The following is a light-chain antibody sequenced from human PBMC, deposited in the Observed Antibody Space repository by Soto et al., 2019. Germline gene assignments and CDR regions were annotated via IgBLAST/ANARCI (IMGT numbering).Light chain of an antibody. CDR1: QYISNW. CDR2: DGS. CDR3: QPSNSFSGT. J-gene: IGKJ4*01. V-gene: IGKV1-5*02. Sequence: IQMNQSPSALSASVGDRATIICRASQYISNWVAWYQQKPGKAPKLLIYDGSTLESGVPSRLRGSVSEKLFTLTINRLQPEEWGTDVCQPSNSFSGTFGGATKVDI.